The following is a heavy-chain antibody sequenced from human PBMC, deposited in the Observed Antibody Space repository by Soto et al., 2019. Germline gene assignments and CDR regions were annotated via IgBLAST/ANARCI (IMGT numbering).Heavy chain of an antibody. CDR1: GFTFSSYG. V-gene: IGHV3-30*18. Sequence: GGSLRLSCAASGFTFSSYGMHWVRQAPGKGLEWVAVISYDGSNKYYADSVKGRFTISRDNSKNTLYLQMNSLRAEDTAVYYCAKDSGRTLWFGARSDAFDIWGQGTMVTVSS. D-gene: IGHD3-10*01. CDR2: ISYDGSNK. CDR3: AKDSGRTLWFGARSDAFDI. J-gene: IGHJ3*02.